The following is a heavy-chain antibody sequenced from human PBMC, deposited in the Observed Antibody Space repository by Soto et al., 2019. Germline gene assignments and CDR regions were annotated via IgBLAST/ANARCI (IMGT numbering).Heavy chain of an antibody. D-gene: IGHD4-17*01. Sequence: LRLSCAASGFTFSSYSMNWVRQAPGKGLEWVSYISSSSSTIYYADSVKGRFTISRDNAKNSLYLQMNSLRDEDTAVYYCARENYGDYLNWFDPWGQGTLVTVSA. CDR3: ARENYGDYLNWFDP. CDR1: GFTFSSYS. V-gene: IGHV3-48*02. CDR2: ISSSSSTI. J-gene: IGHJ5*02.